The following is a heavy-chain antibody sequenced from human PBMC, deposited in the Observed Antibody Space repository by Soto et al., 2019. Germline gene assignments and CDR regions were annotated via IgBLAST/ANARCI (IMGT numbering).Heavy chain of an antibody. D-gene: IGHD3-16*01. J-gene: IGHJ5*02. CDR1: GGSINDFAYY. V-gene: IGHV4-39*01. Sequence: ASETLSLTCTVSGGSINDFAYYWGWIRQPPGKGLEWIGTVYHNENTYYNPSLKSRVTISVDTAKNQFSLNLRSVTAADTAIYFCARRERYYGSPGWFDPWGQGALVTVS. CDR3: ARRERYYGSPGWFDP. CDR2: VYHNENT.